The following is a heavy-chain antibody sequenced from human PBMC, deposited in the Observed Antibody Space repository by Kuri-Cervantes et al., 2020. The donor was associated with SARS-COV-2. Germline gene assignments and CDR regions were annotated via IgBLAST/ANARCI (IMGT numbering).Heavy chain of an antibody. Sequence: GGSLRLSCAASGFTFSSYSMNWVRQAPGKGLEWVSYISSSSSTIYYADSVKGRFTTSRDNAKNSLYLQMNSLRAEDTAVYYCAKPQRITIFGVVIMVDAFDIWGQGTMVTVSS. J-gene: IGHJ3*02. CDR1: GFTFSSYS. D-gene: IGHD3-3*01. CDR3: AKPQRITIFGVVIMVDAFDI. V-gene: IGHV3-48*01. CDR2: ISSSSSTI.